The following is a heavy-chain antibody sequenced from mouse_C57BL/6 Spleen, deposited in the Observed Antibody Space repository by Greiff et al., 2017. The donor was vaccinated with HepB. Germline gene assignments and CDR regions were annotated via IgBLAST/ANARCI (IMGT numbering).Heavy chain of an antibody. J-gene: IGHJ3*01. CDR3: ARHGLYGSSYCDY. CDR2: ISNGGGST. CDR1: GFTFSDYY. V-gene: IGHV5-12*01. Sequence: EVQVVESGGGLVQPGGSLKLSCAASGFTFSDYYMYWVRQTPEKRLEWVAYISNGGGSTYYPDTVKGRFTISRDNAKNTLYLQMSRLKSEDTAMYYCARHGLYGSSYCDYWGQGTLVTVSA. D-gene: IGHD1-1*01.